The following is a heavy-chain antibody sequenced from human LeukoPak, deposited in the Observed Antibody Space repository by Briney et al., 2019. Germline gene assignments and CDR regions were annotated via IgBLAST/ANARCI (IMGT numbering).Heavy chain of an antibody. V-gene: IGHV4-39*01. CDR1: GGSISSSSYY. D-gene: IGHD6-13*01. CDR3: TRLGIAAAGTFFGHDY. Sequence: SETLSLTCTVSGGSISSSSYYWGWIRQPPGKGLEWIGSIYYSGSTYYNPSLKSRVTISVDTSKNQFSLKLSSVTAADTAVYYCTRLGIAAAGTFFGHDYWGQGTLVTVSS. CDR2: IYYSGST. J-gene: IGHJ4*02.